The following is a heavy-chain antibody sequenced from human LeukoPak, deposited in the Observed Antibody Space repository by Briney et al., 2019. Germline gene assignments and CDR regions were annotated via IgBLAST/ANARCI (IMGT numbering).Heavy chain of an antibody. D-gene: IGHD3-10*01. J-gene: IGHJ3*02. CDR2: IYTSGST. V-gene: IGHV4-4*07. CDR1: GGSFSGYY. CDR3: AREYYYGSGSYYTSAFDI. Sequence: PSETLSLTCAVYGGSFSGYYWSWIRQPAGKGLEWIGRIYTSGSTNYNPSLKSRVTISVDTSKNQFSLKLSSVTAADTAVYYCAREYYYGSGSYYTSAFDIWGQGTMVTVSS.